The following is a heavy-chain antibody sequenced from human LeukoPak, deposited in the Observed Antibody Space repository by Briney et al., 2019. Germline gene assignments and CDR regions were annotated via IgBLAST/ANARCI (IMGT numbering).Heavy chain of an antibody. V-gene: IGHV1-18*01. Sequence: ASVKVSCKASGYTFTSYGISWVRQAPGQGLEWMGWISAYNGNTNYAQKLQGRVTMTTDTSTSTAYMELRSLRSDDTAVYYCARDRPRGYSYGYQEYYYGMDVWGQGTTVTVSS. CDR3: ARDRPRGYSYGYQEYYYGMDV. CDR1: GYTFTSYG. J-gene: IGHJ6*02. CDR2: ISAYNGNT. D-gene: IGHD5-18*01.